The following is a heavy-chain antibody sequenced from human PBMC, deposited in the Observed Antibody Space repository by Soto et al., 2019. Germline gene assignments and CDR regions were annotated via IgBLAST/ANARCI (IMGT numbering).Heavy chain of an antibody. V-gene: IGHV1-18*04. J-gene: IGHJ6*02. D-gene: IGHD3-3*01. CDR3: ARPYYDFWSGYYKQNYYYGMDV. Sequence: ASVKVSCKASGYTFTSYGTSWVRQAPGQGLEWMGWISAYNGNTNYAQKLQGRVTMTTDTSTSTAYMELRSLRSDDTAVHYCARPYYDFWSGYYKQNYYYGMDVWGQGTTVTVSS. CDR1: GYTFTSYG. CDR2: ISAYNGNT.